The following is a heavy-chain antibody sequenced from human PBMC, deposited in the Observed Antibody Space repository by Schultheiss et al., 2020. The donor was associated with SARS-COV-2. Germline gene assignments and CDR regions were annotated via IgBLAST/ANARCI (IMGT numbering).Heavy chain of an antibody. Sequence: GGSLRLSCAASGFTFSSYAMSWVRQAPGKGLEWVSSISSSSSYIYYADSVKGRFTISRDNAKNSLYLQMNSLRAEDTAVYYCARAPDYGGNSVDYWGQGTLVTVSS. CDR2: ISSSSSYI. V-gene: IGHV3-21*01. CDR3: ARAPDYGGNSVDY. CDR1: GFTFSSYA. J-gene: IGHJ4*02. D-gene: IGHD4-23*01.